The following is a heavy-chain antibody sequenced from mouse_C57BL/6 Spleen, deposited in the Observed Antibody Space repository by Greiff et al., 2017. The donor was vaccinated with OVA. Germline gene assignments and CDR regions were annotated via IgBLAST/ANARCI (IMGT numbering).Heavy chain of an antibody. Sequence: QVQLQQPGAELVKPGASVKLSCKASGYTFTSYWMYWVKQRPGRGLEWIGRIDPNSGGTKYNEKFKSKATLTVDKPSSTAYMQLSSLTSEDSAVYYCARTYYGSSYDWYFDVWGTGTTVTVSS. CDR1: GYTFTSYW. V-gene: IGHV1-72*01. D-gene: IGHD1-1*01. CDR3: ARTYYGSSYDWYFDV. CDR2: IDPNSGGT. J-gene: IGHJ1*03.